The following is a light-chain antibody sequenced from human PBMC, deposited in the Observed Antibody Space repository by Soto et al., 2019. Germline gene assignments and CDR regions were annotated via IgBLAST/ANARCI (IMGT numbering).Light chain of an antibody. Sequence: EIVTTQSPATLSVSPGERATLSCRASQGVSSNLAWYQQEPGQAPRLLIYGASTRATGIPARFSGSGSGTEFTLTISSLQSEDFAVYYCQQYNNWLTWTFGQGTKVEIK. CDR2: GAS. J-gene: IGKJ1*01. CDR1: QGVSSN. V-gene: IGKV3-15*01. CDR3: QQYNNWLTWT.